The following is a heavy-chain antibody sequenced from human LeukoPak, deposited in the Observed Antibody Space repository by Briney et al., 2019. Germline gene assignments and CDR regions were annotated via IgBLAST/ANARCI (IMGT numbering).Heavy chain of an antibody. CDR3: ARHLDYYDSSGPVYAFDI. J-gene: IGHJ3*02. D-gene: IGHD3-22*01. V-gene: IGHV4-61*05. CDR1: GGSISSSSYY. CDR2: IYYSGST. Sequence: KTSETLSLTCTVSGGSISSSSYYWGWIRQPPGKGLEWIGYIYYSGSTNYNPSLKSRVTISVDTSKNQFSLKLSSVTAADTAVYYCARHLDYYDSSGPVYAFDIWGQGTMVTVSS.